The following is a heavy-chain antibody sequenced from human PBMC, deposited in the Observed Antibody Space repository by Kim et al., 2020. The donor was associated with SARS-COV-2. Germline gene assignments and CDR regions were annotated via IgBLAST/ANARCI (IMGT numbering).Heavy chain of an antibody. J-gene: IGHJ6*02. CDR1: GGSFSGHY. D-gene: IGHD2-2*02. CDR2: IHQSGST. CDR3: ARGWAGVVPAPILGIGPHYDYFIMDV. V-gene: IGHV4-34*01. Sequence: SETLSLTCAVYGGSFSGHYWSWIRQPPGKGLEWIGEIHQSGSTNYSPSLKSRVTISMDTSKNQFSLKLSSVTAADAGLYYCARGWAGVVPAPILGIGPHYDYFIMDVWGHGTTVTVSS.